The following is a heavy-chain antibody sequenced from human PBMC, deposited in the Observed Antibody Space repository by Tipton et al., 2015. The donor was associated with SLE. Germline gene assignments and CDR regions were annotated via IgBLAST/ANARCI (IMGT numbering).Heavy chain of an antibody. Sequence: GSLRLSCAASGFAVISNYMSWVRQAPGKGLEWVSIIYSGGSTYYADSVKGRFTISRDNSKNTLHLQMNSLRAEDTAIYYCAKERTAARAFDVWGQGTVVTVSS. J-gene: IGHJ3*01. CDR1: GFAVISNY. CDR3: AKERTAARAFDV. D-gene: IGHD6-13*01. V-gene: IGHV3-53*01. CDR2: IYSGGST.